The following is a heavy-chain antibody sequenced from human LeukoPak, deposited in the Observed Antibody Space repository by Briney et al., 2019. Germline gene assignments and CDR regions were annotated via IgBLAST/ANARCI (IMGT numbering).Heavy chain of an antibody. J-gene: IGHJ3*02. CDR3: AREAVWGSGSYPSGDAFDI. D-gene: IGHD3-10*01. CDR2: IYYSGST. Sequence: PSETLSLTCTVSGGSISSYYWSWIRQPPGKGLEWIGYIYYSGSTNYNPSLKSRVTISVDTSKNQFSLKLSSVTAADTAVYYCAREAVWGSGSYPSGDAFDIWGQGTMLTVSS. V-gene: IGHV4-59*01. CDR1: GGSISSYY.